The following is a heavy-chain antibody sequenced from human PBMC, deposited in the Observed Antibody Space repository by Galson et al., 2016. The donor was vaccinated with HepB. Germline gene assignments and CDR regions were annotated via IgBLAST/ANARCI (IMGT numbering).Heavy chain of an antibody. CDR3: AKGWVEWLVQDHFDH. D-gene: IGHD6-19*01. CDR2: ISYGGRNE. V-gene: IGHV3-30*18. Sequence: SLRLSCAASGFTFSDYWMHWVRQAPGKGLEWVAVISYGGRNEYYGDSVKGRFTISRDNSKNSVYLQINSLRAEDTAVYYCAKGWVEWLVQDHFDHWGQGTLVTVSP. J-gene: IGHJ4*02. CDR1: GFTFSDYW.